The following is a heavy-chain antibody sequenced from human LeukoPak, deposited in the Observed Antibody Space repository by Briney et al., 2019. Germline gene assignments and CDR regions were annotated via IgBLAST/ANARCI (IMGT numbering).Heavy chain of an antibody. CDR3: ARGPSGYHNT. CDR1: GFIFSSYS. CDR2: ISSSSTYI. D-gene: IGHD5-12*01. J-gene: IGHJ4*02. V-gene: IGHV3-21*01. Sequence: GGSLRLSCAASGFIFSSYSMNWVRQAPGKGLEWVSSISSSSTYIYYADSVKGRFTISRDNAKNSLYLQMNSLRAEDTAVYYCARGPSGYHNTGGQGTLVTVSS.